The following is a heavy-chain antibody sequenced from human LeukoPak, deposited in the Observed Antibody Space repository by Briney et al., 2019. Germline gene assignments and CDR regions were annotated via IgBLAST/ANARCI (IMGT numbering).Heavy chain of an antibody. Sequence: PGGSLRLSCAASGFTLSDSAIHWVRQASGKGLEWVGLICRPAKSYATAYGAWGGGRFTISRDESKNTAYLQMDSLKTEDTALYYCTRDRGTYNWLDPWGQGTLVTVSS. CDR2: ICRPAKSYAT. CDR3: TRDRGTYNWLDP. D-gene: IGHD1-26*01. CDR1: GFTLSDSA. V-gene: IGHV3-73*01. J-gene: IGHJ5*02.